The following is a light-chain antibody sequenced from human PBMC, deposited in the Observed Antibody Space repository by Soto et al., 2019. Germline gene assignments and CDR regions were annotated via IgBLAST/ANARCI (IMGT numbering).Light chain of an antibody. CDR1: SSNIGSNT. Sequence: QSVLTQPPSASGTPGQSVTISCSGSSSNIGSNTVNWYQQLPGTAPKLLIYSNNQRPSGVPDRFSGSKSGTSASLAISGLQSEDEADYYCAALDDTPNTYV. CDR2: SNN. J-gene: IGLJ1*01. V-gene: IGLV1-44*01. CDR3: AALDDTPNTYV.